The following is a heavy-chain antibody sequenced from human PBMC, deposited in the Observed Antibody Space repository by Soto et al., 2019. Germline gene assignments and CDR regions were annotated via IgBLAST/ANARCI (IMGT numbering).Heavy chain of an antibody. Sequence: GASVKVSCKASGYTLTGYYIHWVRQAPGQGLEWMGWINTNSGGTNYAQKFQGRVTMTRDTAISTAYMELSRLTADDTAVYYCARTQTNDYWGQGTLVTVAS. CDR3: ARTQTNDY. CDR2: INTNSGGT. CDR1: GYTLTGYY. J-gene: IGHJ4*02. V-gene: IGHV1-2*02.